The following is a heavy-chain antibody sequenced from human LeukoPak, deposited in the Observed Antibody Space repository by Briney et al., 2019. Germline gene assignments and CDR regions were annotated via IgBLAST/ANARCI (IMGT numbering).Heavy chain of an antibody. CDR2: IYFDGST. CDR1: GGSITTHN. J-gene: IGHJ4*02. CDR3: ARERGSGGFDY. Sequence: SETLSLTCAVSGGSITTHNWNWIRQAPGKGLEWIGYIYFDGSTDYNPSLKGRVTISVDTSKNQFSLKVNSVTAADTAVYYCARERGSGGFDYWGQGTQVTVSS. D-gene: IGHD2-15*01. V-gene: IGHV4-59*11.